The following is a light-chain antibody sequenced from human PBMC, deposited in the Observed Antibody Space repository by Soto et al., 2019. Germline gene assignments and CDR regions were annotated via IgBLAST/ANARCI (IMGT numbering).Light chain of an antibody. CDR2: GAS. V-gene: IGKV3-20*01. Sequence: EIVLTQSPGTLSLSPGERATLSCRASESLSNNYLAWHQQKPGQAPRLLIYGASSRATGIPDRFSGSGSGTDFILTINRLEPEDFAFYYCQQYGSSSSWTFGQGTKVEIK. CDR1: ESLSNNY. CDR3: QQYGSSSSWT. J-gene: IGKJ1*01.